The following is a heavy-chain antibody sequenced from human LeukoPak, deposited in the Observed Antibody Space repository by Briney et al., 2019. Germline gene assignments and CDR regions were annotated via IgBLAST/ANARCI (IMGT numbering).Heavy chain of an antibody. V-gene: IGHV3-15*01. J-gene: IGHJ4*02. CDR1: GLYFIDAW. CDR2: IKSNVDGGTA. D-gene: IGHD3-16*01. Sequence: GGSLRLSCAVSGLYFIDAWMSWVRLAPGKGLEWVGRIKSNVDGGTADYMTPVKGRFTISRDDSKNTLYLQLNSLKTEDTAIYYCMSDPSHQGGVDYWGQGTLVTVSS. CDR3: MSDPSHQGGVDY.